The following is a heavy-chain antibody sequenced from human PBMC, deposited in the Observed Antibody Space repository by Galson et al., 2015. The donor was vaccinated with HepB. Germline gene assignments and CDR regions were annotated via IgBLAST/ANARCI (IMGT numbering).Heavy chain of an antibody. Sequence: SVKVSCKASGYTFTSYGISWLRQAPGQGLEWMGWISAYNGNTNYAQKLQGRVTMTTDTSTSTAYMELRSLRSDDTAVYYCATVWFGESNDWYFDLWGRGTLVTVSS. V-gene: IGHV1-18*01. CDR1: GYTFTSYG. CDR2: ISAYNGNT. J-gene: IGHJ2*01. D-gene: IGHD3-10*01. CDR3: ATVWFGESNDWYFDL.